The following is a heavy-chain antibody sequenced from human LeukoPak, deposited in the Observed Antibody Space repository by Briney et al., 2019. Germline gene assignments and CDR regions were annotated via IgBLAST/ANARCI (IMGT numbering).Heavy chain of an antibody. J-gene: IGHJ4*02. V-gene: IGHV1-8*01. D-gene: IGHD6-19*01. CDR1: GYTFTSYD. Sequence: EASVKVSCKASGYTFTSYDINWVRQATGQGLEWMGWMNPNSGNTGYAQKFQGRVTMTRNTSISTAYMELSRLRSDDTAVYYCARDASGWYSDYWGQGTLVTVSS. CDR3: ARDASGWYSDY. CDR2: MNPNSGNT.